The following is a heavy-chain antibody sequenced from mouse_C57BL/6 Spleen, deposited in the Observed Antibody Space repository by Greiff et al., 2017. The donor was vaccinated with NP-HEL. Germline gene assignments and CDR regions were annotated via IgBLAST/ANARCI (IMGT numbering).Heavy chain of an antibody. CDR3: ARRLKGAMDD. J-gene: IGHJ4*01. CDR2: IDPSDSYT. V-gene: IGHV1-59*01. Sequence: QVQLQQPGAELVRPGTSVKLSCKASGYTFTSYWMHWVKQRPGQGLEWIGVIDPSDSYTNYNQKFKGKATLTVDTSSSTAYMQLSSLTSEDSAVYYCARRLKGAMDDWGQGTSVTVSS. CDR1: GYTFTSYW.